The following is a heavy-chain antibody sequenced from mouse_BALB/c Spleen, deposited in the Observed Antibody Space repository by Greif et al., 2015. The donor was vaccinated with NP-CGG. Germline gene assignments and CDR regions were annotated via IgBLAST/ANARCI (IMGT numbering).Heavy chain of an antibody. CDR1: GFTFSDYY. D-gene: IGHD2-1*01. J-gene: IGHJ1*01. CDR2: ISDGGSYT. CDR3: ARDGNYWYFDV. Sequence: EVKVVESGGGLVKPGGSLKLSCAASGFTFSDYYMYWVRQTPEKRLEWVATISDGGSYTYYPDSVKGRFTISRDNAKNNLYPQMSSLKSEDTAMYYCARDGNYWYFDVWGAGTTVTVSS. V-gene: IGHV5-4*02.